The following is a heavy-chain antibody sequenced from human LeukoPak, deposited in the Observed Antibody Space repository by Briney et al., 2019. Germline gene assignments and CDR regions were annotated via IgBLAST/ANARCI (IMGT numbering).Heavy chain of an antibody. CDR2: ISDTGGNT. D-gene: IGHD1/OR15-1a*01. J-gene: IGHJ4*02. CDR3: AKGRTNDY. CDR1: GFTFSTYA. Sequence: GGSLRLSCAASGFTFSTYAMSWVRQTPERGLEWVSAISDTGGNTFYADSVKGRFTISRDNSKDTLYLQMNSLRAEDTAIYYCAKGRTNDYWGQGTLVTVSS. V-gene: IGHV3-23*01.